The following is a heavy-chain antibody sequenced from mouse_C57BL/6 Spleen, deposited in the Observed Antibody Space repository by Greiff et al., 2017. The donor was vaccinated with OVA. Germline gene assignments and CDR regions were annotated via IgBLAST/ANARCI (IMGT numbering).Heavy chain of an antibody. CDR2: INYDGSST. D-gene: IGHD3-2*02. J-gene: IGHJ3*01. V-gene: IGHV5-16*01. Sequence: EVKLVESEGGLVQPGSSMKLSCTASGFTFSDYYMAWVRQVPEKGLEWVANINYDGSSTYYLDSLKSRFIISRDNAKNILYLQMSSLKSEDTATYYCARGSSGYVSTWFAYWGQGTLVTVSA. CDR1: GFTFSDYY. CDR3: ARGSSGYVSTWFAY.